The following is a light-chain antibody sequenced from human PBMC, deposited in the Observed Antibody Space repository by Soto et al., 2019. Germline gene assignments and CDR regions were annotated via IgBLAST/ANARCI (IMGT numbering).Light chain of an antibody. CDR2: GAS. V-gene: IGKV3D-15*01. J-gene: IGKJ5*01. CDR1: QSVSNN. CDR3: HQYDDGPYT. Sequence: EIVLTQSPGTLSLSPGERATLSCRASQSVSNNYLAWYQQKPGQAPRLLIYGASNRATGIPARFSGSGSGTEFTLTISSLQSEDFAVYYCHQYDDGPYTFGQGTRLEIK.